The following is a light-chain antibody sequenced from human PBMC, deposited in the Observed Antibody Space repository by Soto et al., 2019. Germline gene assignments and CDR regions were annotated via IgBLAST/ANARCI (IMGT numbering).Light chain of an antibody. CDR1: QSVSNNY. Sequence: EIVLTHFPGTLSLSPGERATLSCRASQSVSNNYLAWYQQKPGQAPRLVIFGASNRATGIPDRFSASGSGTECTLTISRREPEDVAVYYCQQYATSPLTFGHGTKVEI. V-gene: IGKV3-20*01. CDR2: GAS. CDR3: QQYATSPLT. J-gene: IGKJ1*01.